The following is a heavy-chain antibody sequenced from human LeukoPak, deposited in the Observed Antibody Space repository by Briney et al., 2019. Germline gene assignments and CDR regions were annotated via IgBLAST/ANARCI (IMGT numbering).Heavy chain of an antibody. CDR3: ARSLDRDYYGSGSLKSGHYGMDV. V-gene: IGHV1-46*01. Sequence: GASVTVSCKASGYSFTSYGFSWVRQAPGQGLEWMGIINPSGGSTSYAQKFQGRVTMTRDTSTSTVYMELSSLRSEDTAVYYCARSLDRDYYGSGSLKSGHYGMDVWGQGTTVTVSS. CDR1: GYSFTSYG. CDR2: INPSGGST. D-gene: IGHD3-10*01. J-gene: IGHJ6*02.